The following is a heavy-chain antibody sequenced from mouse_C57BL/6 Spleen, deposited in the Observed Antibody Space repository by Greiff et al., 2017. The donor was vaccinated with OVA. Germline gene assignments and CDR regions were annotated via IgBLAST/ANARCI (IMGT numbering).Heavy chain of an antibody. CDR2: IYPRSGNT. CDR3: AREGDYYYGSSDVGWYFDV. D-gene: IGHD1-1*01. CDR1: GYTFTSYG. J-gene: IGHJ1*03. Sequence: VMLVESGAELARPGASVKLSCKASGYTFTSYGISWVKQRTGQGLEWIGEIYPRSGNTYYNEKFKGKATLTADKSSSTAYMELRSLTSEDSAVYFCAREGDYYYGSSDVGWYFDVWGTGTTVTVSS. V-gene: IGHV1-81*01.